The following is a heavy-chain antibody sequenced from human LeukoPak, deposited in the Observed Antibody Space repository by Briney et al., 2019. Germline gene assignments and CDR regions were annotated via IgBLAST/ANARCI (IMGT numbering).Heavy chain of an antibody. CDR3: ARVRGDFETD. D-gene: IGHD3-16*01. V-gene: IGHV4-59*01. CDR2: RYYSGST. CDR1: GGSISSYY. Sequence: SETLSLTCSVSGGSISSYYWTWIRQPPGKGLERIGYRYYSGSTTYNPSLKSRVTISVDTSKSQFSLKLISVTAADTAIYYCARVRGDFETDWGQGTLVTVSS. J-gene: IGHJ1*01.